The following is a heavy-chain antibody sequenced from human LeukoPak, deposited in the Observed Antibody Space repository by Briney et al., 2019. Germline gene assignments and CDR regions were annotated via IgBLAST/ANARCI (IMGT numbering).Heavy chain of an antibody. D-gene: IGHD4-11*01. J-gene: IGHJ3*02. V-gene: IGHV3-48*03. CDR1: GFTFSSYE. CDR2: ISGGGSTI. CDR3: ATETENSNYDAFDI. Sequence: QPGGSLRLSCAASGFTFSSYEMNWVRQAPGEGLEWVSYISGGGSTIYYADSVKGRFTISRDNAKNSLYLHMNSLRAEDTAVYYCATETENSNYDAFDIWGQGTMVTVSS.